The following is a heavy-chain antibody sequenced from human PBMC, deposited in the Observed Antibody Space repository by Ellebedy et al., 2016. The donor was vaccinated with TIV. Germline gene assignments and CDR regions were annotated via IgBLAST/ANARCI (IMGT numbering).Heavy chain of an antibody. D-gene: IGHD4-17*01. CDR2: INHSGST. Sequence: MPGGSLRLSCAVYGGSFSGYYWSWIRQPPGKGLEWIGEINHSGSTNYNPSLKSRVTISVDTSKNQFSLKLSSVTAADTAVYYCARGKRSYFDYWGQGTLVTVSS. CDR3: ARGKRSYFDY. CDR1: GGSFSGYY. J-gene: IGHJ4*02. V-gene: IGHV4-34*01.